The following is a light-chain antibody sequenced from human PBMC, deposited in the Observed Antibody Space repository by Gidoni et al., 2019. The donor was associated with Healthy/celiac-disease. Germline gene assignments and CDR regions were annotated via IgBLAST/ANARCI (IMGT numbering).Light chain of an antibody. J-gene: IGKJ4*01. CDR3: QQYGSSPLT. V-gene: IGKV3-20*01. CDR2: GAS. CDR1: QSVSSSY. Sequence: VLTQSPGTLSLSPGERATLACRASQSVSSSYVAWYQQKPGQAPRLLIYGASSRATGIPDRFSGSGSVTDFTLTISRLEPEDFAVYYCQQYGSSPLTFGGGTKVEIK.